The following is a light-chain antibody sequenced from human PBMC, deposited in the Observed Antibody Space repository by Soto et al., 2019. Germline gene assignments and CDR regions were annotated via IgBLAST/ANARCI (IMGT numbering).Light chain of an antibody. J-gene: IGKJ1*01. CDR2: AAS. CDR3: QQSYSTPGM. Sequence: DIQMTQSTSSLSASVGDRVTITCRASQSISSYLNWYQQKPGKAPKLLIYAASSLQSGVTSRFSGSGSGTDFTLTISSLQPEEFATYYCQQSYSTPGMFGQGTKVEIK. CDR1: QSISSY. V-gene: IGKV1-39*01.